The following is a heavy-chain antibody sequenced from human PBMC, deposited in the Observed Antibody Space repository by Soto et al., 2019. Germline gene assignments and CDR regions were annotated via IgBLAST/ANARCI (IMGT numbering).Heavy chain of an antibody. Sequence: EVQLVESGGGLVKPGGSLRLSCAASGFTFSSYTMNWVRQAPGKGLEWVSSISSSSNYIYYADSVKGRFTISRDNAKNSLYLQMSSLRAEDTAVYYCARGYDSFDYWGQGTLVTVSS. J-gene: IGHJ4*02. CDR1: GFTFSSYT. CDR3: ARGYDSFDY. D-gene: IGHD3-22*01. V-gene: IGHV3-21*01. CDR2: ISSSSNYI.